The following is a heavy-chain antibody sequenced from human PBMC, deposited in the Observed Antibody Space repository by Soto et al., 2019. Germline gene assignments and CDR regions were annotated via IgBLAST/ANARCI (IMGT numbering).Heavy chain of an antibody. D-gene: IGHD6-13*01. CDR3: ARDPPSSSSWYETYQPPNAPTWFDP. J-gene: IGHJ5*02. CDR2: ISAYNGNT. V-gene: IGHV1-18*01. Sequence: ASVKVSCKASGYTFTSYGISWVRQAPGQGLEWMGWISAYNGNTNYAQKLQGRVTMTTDTSTSTAYMELRSLRSDDTAVYYCARDPPSSSSWYETYQPPNAPTWFDPWGQGTLVTVSS. CDR1: GYTFTSYG.